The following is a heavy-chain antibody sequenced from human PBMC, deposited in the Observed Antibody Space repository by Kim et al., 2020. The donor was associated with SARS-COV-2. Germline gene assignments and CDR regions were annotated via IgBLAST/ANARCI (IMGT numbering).Heavy chain of an antibody. CDR3: SGGPIYGSGTYYLLFDS. D-gene: IGHD3-10*01. CDR1: GFTFGDYA. V-gene: IGHV3-49*03. J-gene: IGHJ4*02. Sequence: GGSLRLSCSASGFTFGDYAVTWFRQAPGKGLEWVGLIRSKPHGGTTEYAASVTGRFSISRDDSKNVAYLQMNSLKIEDTAVYYCSGGPIYGSGTYYLLFDSWGQGTLLTVSS. CDR2: IRSKPHGGTT.